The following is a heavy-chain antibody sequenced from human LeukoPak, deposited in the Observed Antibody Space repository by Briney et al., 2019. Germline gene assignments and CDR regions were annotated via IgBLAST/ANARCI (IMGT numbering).Heavy chain of an antibody. D-gene: IGHD3-10*01. J-gene: IGHJ4*02. CDR3: ARERFHGSGAPKFDY. Sequence: GGSLRLSYTASGFNFSSYWMIWVRQAPGKGLEWVANIKHDGSDKNYVASVKGRFTISRDNTKNSLYLQMNSLRVEDTAVYYCARERFHGSGAPKFDYWGQGTLVTVSS. CDR1: GFNFSSYW. V-gene: IGHV3-7*01. CDR2: IKHDGSDK.